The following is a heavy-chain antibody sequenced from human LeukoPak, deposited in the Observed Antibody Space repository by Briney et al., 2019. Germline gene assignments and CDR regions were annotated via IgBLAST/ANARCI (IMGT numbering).Heavy chain of an antibody. CDR1: GFTFSSYA. D-gene: IGHD1-26*01. V-gene: IGHV3-23*01. Sequence: GGSLRLSCAASGFTFSSYAMSWVRQAPGKGLEWVSAISGSGGSTYYADSVKGRVTISRDNSKNTLYLQMNRLRTEDTAVYYRAHLPGSWELTLHYYFDYWGQGTLVTVSS. CDR3: AHLPGSWELTLHYYFDY. CDR2: ISGSGGST. J-gene: IGHJ4*02.